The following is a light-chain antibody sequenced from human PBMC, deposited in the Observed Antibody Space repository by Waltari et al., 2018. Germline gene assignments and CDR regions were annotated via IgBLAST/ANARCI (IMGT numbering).Light chain of an antibody. CDR1: NLGEKD. V-gene: IGLV3-1*01. CDR2: QND. Sequence: SYDLTQSPSVSVSPGQTASIPCPGANLGEKDASWYQQKPGQSPILVIYQNDKRPSGIPERFSGSSSGNIATLTISGTQAMDEAGYYCQAWDSGSVIFGGGTKLTVL. CDR3: QAWDSGSVI. J-gene: IGLJ2*01.